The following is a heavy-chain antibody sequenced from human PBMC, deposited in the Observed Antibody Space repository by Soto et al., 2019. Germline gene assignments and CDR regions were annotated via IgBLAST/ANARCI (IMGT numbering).Heavy chain of an antibody. D-gene: IGHD3-3*01. CDR3: AREKAITIFGVVITDAFDI. V-gene: IGHV3-48*01. CDR2: ISSSSSTI. CDR1: GFTFSSYS. Sequence: GGSLRLSCAASGFTFSSYSMNWVRQAPGKGLEWVSYISSSSSTIYYADSVKGRFTISRDNAKNSPYLQMNSLRAEDTAVYYCAREKAITIFGVVITDAFDIWGQGTMVTVSS. J-gene: IGHJ3*02.